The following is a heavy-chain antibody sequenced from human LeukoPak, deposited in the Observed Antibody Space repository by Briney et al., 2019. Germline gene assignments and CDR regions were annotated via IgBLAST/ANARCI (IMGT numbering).Heavy chain of an antibody. D-gene: IGHD2-2*01. CDR1: GGSISSGDYY. CDR2: IYYSGST. Sequence: SGTLSLTCTVSGGSISSGDYYWSWIRQPPGKGLEWIGYIYYSGSTYYNPSLKSRVTISVDTSKNQFSLKLSSVTAADTAVYYCARKTPYCSSTSCYHWFDPWGQGTLVTVSS. CDR3: ARKTPYCSSTSCYHWFDP. V-gene: IGHV4-30-4*01. J-gene: IGHJ5*02.